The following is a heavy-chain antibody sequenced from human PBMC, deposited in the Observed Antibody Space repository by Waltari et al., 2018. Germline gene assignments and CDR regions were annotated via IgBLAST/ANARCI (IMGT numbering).Heavy chain of an antibody. Sequence: YMHWVRQAPGQGLEWMGRINPNSGGTNYAQKFQGRVTMTRDTSISTAYMELSRLRSDDTAVYYCARDRGPRSTVTTGLDVWGQGTTVTVSS. J-gene: IGHJ6*02. CDR3: ARDRGPRSTVTTGLDV. V-gene: IGHV1-2*06. CDR2: INPNSGGT. D-gene: IGHD4-4*01. CDR1: Y.